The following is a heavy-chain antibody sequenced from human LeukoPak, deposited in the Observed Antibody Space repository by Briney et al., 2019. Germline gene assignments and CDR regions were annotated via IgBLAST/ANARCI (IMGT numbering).Heavy chain of an antibody. V-gene: IGHV1-18*01. CDR1: GYTFTSYG. D-gene: IGHD2-2*01. CDR2: ISAYNGNT. Sequence: ASVKVSCKASGYTFTSYGISWVRQAPGQGLEWMGWISAYNGNTNYAQKLQGRVTMTTDTSTSTAYMELRSLRSDDTAVYYCATVEPAAPPGGYYYMDVWGKGTTVAVSS. CDR3: ATVEPAAPPGGYYYMDV. J-gene: IGHJ6*03.